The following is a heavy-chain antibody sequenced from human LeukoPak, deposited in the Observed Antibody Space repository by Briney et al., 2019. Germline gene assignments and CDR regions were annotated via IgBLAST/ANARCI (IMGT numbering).Heavy chain of an antibody. Sequence: XWSWIRQPPXXXLXWIGYXYYSGTTTYNPSLKSRVTISVDTSKNQFSLKLSSVTAADTAVYYCAGFYDFWSGSPTDAFDIWGQGTMVTVSS. J-gene: IGHJ3*02. CDR1: X. V-gene: IGHV4-59*01. CDR2: XYYSGTT. D-gene: IGHD3-3*01. CDR3: AGFYDFWSGSPTDAFDI.